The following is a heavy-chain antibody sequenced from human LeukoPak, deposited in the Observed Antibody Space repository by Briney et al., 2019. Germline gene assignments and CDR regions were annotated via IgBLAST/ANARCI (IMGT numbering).Heavy chain of an antibody. CDR2: IIPIFGIA. J-gene: IGHJ4*02. Sequence: SVKVSFKGSGGTFSSYAISWVRQAPGQGREWMGRIIPIFGIANYSQKFQGRVAITADKYTSTAYMELSSLRSEDTAVYYCARDSGSYYSYYFDYWGQGTLVTVSS. CDR3: ARDSGSYYSYYFDY. V-gene: IGHV1-69*04. CDR1: GGTFSSYA. D-gene: IGHD1-26*01.